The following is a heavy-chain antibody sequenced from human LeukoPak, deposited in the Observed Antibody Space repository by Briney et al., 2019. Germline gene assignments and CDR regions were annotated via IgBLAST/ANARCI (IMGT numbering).Heavy chain of an antibody. CDR1: GYTVTSYG. D-gene: IGHD3-3*01. V-gene: IGHV1-18*01. CDR3: ASLKRNYDFWSGYYPMPYYYYMDV. CDR2: ISAYNGNK. J-gene: IGHJ6*03. Sequence: ASVKVSCKGSGYTVTSYGISWVRQAPGQGLAWVGWISAYNGNKNYAQKLQGRVTMNTATTTSTAYMELTSQKSDATAVYYCASLKRNYDFWSGYYPMPYYYYMDVWGKGTTVTVSS.